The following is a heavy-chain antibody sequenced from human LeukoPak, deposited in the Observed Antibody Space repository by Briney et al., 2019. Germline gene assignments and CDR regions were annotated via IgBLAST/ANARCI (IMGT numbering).Heavy chain of an antibody. CDR2: IKQDGSEK. J-gene: IGHJ6*02. Sequence: GGSLRLSCAASGFTFSSYWMSWVRQAPGKGLEWVANIKQDGSEKYYVDSVKGRFTISRDNAKNSLYLQMNSLRAEDTAVYYCARRFSIGHYYYGMDVWGQGTTVTVSS. CDR1: GFTFSSYW. D-gene: IGHD3-10*01. CDR3: ARRFSIGHYYYGMDV. V-gene: IGHV3-7*03.